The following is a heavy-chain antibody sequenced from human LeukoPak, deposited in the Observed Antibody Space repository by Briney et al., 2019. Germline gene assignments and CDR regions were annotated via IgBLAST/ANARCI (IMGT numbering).Heavy chain of an antibody. CDR2: IYYSGST. Sequence: SETLSLTCTVSGGSIGSYYWSWIRQPPGKGLEWIGYIYYSGSTNYNPSLKSRVTTSVDTSKNQFSLKLSSATAADTAVYYCARGGYDYVWGSYFGSPEYWGQGTLVTVSS. CDR1: GGSIGSYY. J-gene: IGHJ4*02. D-gene: IGHD3-16*01. CDR3: ARGGYDYVWGSYFGSPEY. V-gene: IGHV4-59*01.